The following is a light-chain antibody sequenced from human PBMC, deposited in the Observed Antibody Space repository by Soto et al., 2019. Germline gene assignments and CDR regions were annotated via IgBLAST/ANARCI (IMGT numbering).Light chain of an antibody. CDR1: QSVSSSY. J-gene: IGKJ1*01. CDR3: QQYGSSPRT. V-gene: IGKV3-20*01. CDR2: GAS. Sequence: EIVLTQSPGTLSLSPEERATLSCRASQSVSSSYLAWYQQKPGQAPRLLIYGASSRATGIPDRFSGSGSGTDFTLTISRLEPEDFAVYYCQQYGSSPRTFGQGPKVEIK.